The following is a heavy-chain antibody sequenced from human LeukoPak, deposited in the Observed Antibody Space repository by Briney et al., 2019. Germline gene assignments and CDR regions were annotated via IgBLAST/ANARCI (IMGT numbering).Heavy chain of an antibody. CDR2: ISSDASNK. V-gene: IGHV3-30*18. CDR3: AKSGIAAAGQRGYFDN. Sequence: GRSLRLSCAASGFNFSSYGMHWVRQAPGKGLEWLAVISSDASNKYFADSVKGRFPISRDTSKNTLYLQMNSLTAEDTAVYYCAKSGIAAAGQRGYFDNWGQGALVTASS. D-gene: IGHD6-13*01. J-gene: IGHJ4*02. CDR1: GFNFSSYG.